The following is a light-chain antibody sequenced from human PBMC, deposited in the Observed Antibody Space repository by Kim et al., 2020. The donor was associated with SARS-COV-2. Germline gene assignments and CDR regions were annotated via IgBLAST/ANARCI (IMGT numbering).Light chain of an antibody. V-gene: IGKV1-39*01. CDR2: TAS. Sequence: DIQMTQSPSSLSASVGDRVTITCRASQDISRYLNWYQQKPGKAPKLLIYTASSLQSGVPSRFTGSGSETDFTLTISSLQPEDFATYYCQQTYSASRTVGQGTKVDIQ. CDR1: QDISRY. CDR3: QQTYSASRT. J-gene: IGKJ1*01.